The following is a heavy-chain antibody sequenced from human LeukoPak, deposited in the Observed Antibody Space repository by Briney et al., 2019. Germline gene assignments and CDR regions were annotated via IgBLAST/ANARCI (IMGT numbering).Heavy chain of an antibody. CDR2: ISSSGGTI. Sequence: GGSLRLSCVGSGFTFSTYEMTWVRQAPGKGLEWVSYISSSGGTIYYADSVKGRFTISRDNAKNSLYLQMNSLRAEDTAVYYCAREGGVNYYDLDYFDYWGQGTLITVSS. J-gene: IGHJ4*02. CDR1: GFTFSTYE. CDR3: AREGGVNYYDLDYFDY. V-gene: IGHV3-48*03. D-gene: IGHD3-22*01.